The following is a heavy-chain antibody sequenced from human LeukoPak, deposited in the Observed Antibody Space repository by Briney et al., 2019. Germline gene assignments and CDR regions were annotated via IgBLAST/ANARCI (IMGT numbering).Heavy chain of an antibody. CDR3: ARDQWLLPSDY. CDR1: GGSISSYY. V-gene: IGHV4-59*01. CDR2: IYYSGST. Sequence: SETLSLTCTVSGGSISSYYWSWIRQPPGKGLEWIAYIYYSGSTNYNPSLKSRVTISVDTSKNQFSLKLSSVTAADTAVYYCARDQWLLPSDYWGQGTLVTVSS. J-gene: IGHJ4*02. D-gene: IGHD3-22*01.